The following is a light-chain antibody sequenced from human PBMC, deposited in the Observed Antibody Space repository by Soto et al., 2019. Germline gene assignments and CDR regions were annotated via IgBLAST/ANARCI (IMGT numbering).Light chain of an antibody. CDR3: FSFTTTSTHV. CDR1: SSDSCAYDY. CDR2: EVN. J-gene: IGLJ1*01. Sequence: QSVLTQPASLSGSPVQSITISSPGTSSDSCAYDYVSLFQQHPGKAHKHIISEVNNRRSGVSHRFYGSKPGNTAHLTICGLQVEDEAEYFCFSFTTTSTHVFGTGPKVTVL. V-gene: IGLV2-14*01.